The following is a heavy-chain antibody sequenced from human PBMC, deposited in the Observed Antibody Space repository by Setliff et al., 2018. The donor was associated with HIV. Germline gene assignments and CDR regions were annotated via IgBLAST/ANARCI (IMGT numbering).Heavy chain of an antibody. Sequence: SETLSLTCAVSGYSISSGYYWGWIRQPPGKGLEWIGSIYHTGSTHYNRSLKSRVNISVDTSKNQFSLKLGSVTAADTAVYYCARAGLTLTDWFDPWGQGSLVTVSS. CDR3: ARAGLTLTDWFDP. V-gene: IGHV4-38-2*01. CDR2: IYHTGST. CDR1: GYSISSGYY. J-gene: IGHJ5*02.